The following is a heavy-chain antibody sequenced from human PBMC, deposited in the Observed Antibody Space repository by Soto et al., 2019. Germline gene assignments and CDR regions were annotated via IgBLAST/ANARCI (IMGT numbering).Heavy chain of an antibody. CDR2: IYYSGST. V-gene: IGHV4-59*01. CDR1: CGSIISYY. CDR3: ASYGDYVDY. Sequence: SETLSLTCTFSCGSIISYYWSWIRQPPGKGLEWIGYIYYSGSTNYNPSLKSRVTISVDTSKNQFSLKLSSVTAADTAVYYCASYGDYVDYWGQGTLVTVSS. D-gene: IGHD4-17*01. J-gene: IGHJ4*02.